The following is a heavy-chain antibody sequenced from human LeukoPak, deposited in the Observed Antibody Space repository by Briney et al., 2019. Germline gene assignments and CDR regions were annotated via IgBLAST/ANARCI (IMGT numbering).Heavy chain of an antibody. CDR1: GGSISSYY. CDR2: IYYSGST. CDR3: ATVDIVATTLDY. D-gene: IGHD5-12*01. V-gene: IGHV4-59*01. J-gene: IGHJ4*02. Sequence: SETLSLTCTVSGGSISSYYWSWIRQPPGKGLEWIGYIYYSGSTNYNPSLKGRVTISVDTSKNQFSLKLSSVTAADTAVYYCATVDIVATTLDYWGQGTLVTVSS.